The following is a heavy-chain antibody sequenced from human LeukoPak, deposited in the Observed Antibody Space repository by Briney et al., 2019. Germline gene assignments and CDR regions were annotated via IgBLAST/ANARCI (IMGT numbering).Heavy chain of an antibody. CDR2: INPSGGST. V-gene: IGHV1-46*01. CDR1: GYTFTSYY. Sequence: ASVKVSCKASGYTFTSYYMHWVRQAPGQGLEWMGIINPSGGSTSYAQKFQGRVTMTGDMSTSTVYMELSSLRSEDTAVYYCARDCGGDCSYYYYMDVWGKGTTVTISS. CDR3: ARDCGGDCSYYYYMDV. J-gene: IGHJ6*03. D-gene: IGHD2-21*02.